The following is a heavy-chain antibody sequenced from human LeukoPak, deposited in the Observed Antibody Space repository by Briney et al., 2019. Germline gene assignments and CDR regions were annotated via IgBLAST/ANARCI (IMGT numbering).Heavy chain of an antibody. Sequence: SVKVSCKASGGTFSSYAISWVRQAPGQGPEWMGGIIPIFGTANYAQKFQGRVTITADESTSTAYMELSSLRSEDTAVYYCARGDQLLYSFDYWGQGTLVTVSS. CDR2: IIPIFGTA. D-gene: IGHD2-2*01. CDR3: ARGDQLLYSFDY. V-gene: IGHV1-69*13. J-gene: IGHJ4*02. CDR1: GGTFSSYA.